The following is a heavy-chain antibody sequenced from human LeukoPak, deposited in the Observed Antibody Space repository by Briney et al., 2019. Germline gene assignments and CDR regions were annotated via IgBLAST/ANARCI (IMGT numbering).Heavy chain of an antibody. D-gene: IGHD3-10*01. CDR1: GFTFSSYS. CDR3: ARGGPVRGITAFDI. J-gene: IGHJ3*02. CDR2: INSDGSST. V-gene: IGHV3-74*01. Sequence: SGGSLRLSCAASGFTFSSYSMNWVRQAPGKGLVWVSRINSDGSSTSYADSVKGRFTISRDNARNTLYLQMNSLRAEDTAVYYCARGGPVRGITAFDIWGQGTLVTVSS.